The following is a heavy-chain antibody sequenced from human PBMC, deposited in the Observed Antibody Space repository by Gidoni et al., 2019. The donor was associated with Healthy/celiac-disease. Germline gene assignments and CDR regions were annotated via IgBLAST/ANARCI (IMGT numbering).Heavy chain of an antibody. J-gene: IGHJ3*02. V-gene: IGHV3-48*03. D-gene: IGHD6-19*01. CDR2: IISSGSTI. CDR1: GFTFSSYE. Sequence: EVQLVESGGGLVQPGGSLRLSCAASGFTFSSYEMNWVRQAPGKGLEWVSYIISSGSTIYYAASVKGRLTISRDNAKNSLYLQMNSLRAEDTAVYYWARTAVAGIVDIWGQGTMVTVSS. CDR3: ARTAVAGIVDI.